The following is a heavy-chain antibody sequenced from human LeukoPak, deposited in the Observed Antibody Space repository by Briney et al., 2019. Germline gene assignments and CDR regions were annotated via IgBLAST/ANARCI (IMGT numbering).Heavy chain of an antibody. V-gene: IGHV3-48*01. CDR3: ARGANRGGDFDY. J-gene: IGHJ4*02. D-gene: IGHD3-16*01. CDR2: ISSSSSNI. CDR1: VLTLSSYS. Sequence: GGSLRLSCAASVLTLSSYSMNWVRQAPGKGLEWGSYISSSSSNIYYAESVKGRFTISRGNAKNSLYLQMKSLRAEDTAVYYCARGANRGGDFDYWGQGSLVTVSS.